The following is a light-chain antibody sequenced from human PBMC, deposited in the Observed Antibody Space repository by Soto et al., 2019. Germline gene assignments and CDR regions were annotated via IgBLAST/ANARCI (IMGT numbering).Light chain of an antibody. CDR3: QQYNSYDMWS. V-gene: IGKV1-5*01. J-gene: IGKJ1*01. CDR2: GAS. Sequence: DIQMTQSPSTLSASVGDRVTITCRASQGISKWLAWYQQKPGKAPKLLIYGASSLESGVPSRFSGSGSGTDFTLTISSLQPDDFATYFCQQYNSYDMWSFGQGTKVDLK. CDR1: QGISKW.